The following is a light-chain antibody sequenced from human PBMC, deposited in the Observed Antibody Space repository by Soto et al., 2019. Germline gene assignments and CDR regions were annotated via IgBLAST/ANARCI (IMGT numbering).Light chain of an antibody. CDR2: DVS. Sequence: QSALTQPASVSGSPGQSITISCTGTSSDVGGYKYVSWYQQHPGKAPKLMIYDVSNRPSGVSNRFSGSKSGNTASLTISGLQAEDEADYYCSSYTSSSCGVFGTGTKLTVL. V-gene: IGLV2-14*01. CDR1: SSDVGGYKY. CDR3: SSYTSSSCGV. J-gene: IGLJ1*01.